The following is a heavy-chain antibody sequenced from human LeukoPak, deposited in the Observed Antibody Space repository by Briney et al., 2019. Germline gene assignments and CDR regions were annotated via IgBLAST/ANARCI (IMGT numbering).Heavy chain of an antibody. CDR1: GFTFSSYG. CDR2: ISYDGSNK. D-gene: IGHD4-23*01. CDR3: AKDGDYGGNPLPLYYYYGMDV. V-gene: IGHV3-30*18. Sequence: PGGSLTLSCVASGFTFSSYGMHWVRQAPGKGLEWVAVISYDGSNKYYADSVKGRFTISRDNSKNTLYLQMNSLRAEDTAVYYCAKDGDYGGNPLPLYYYYGMDVWGQGTTVTVSS. J-gene: IGHJ6*02.